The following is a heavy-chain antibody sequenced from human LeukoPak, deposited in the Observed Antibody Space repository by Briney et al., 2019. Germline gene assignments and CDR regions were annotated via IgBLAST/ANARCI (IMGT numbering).Heavy chain of an antibody. V-gene: IGHV3-9*01. CDR3: AVAGTSGY. J-gene: IGHJ4*02. CDR1: GFTFDDYA. CDR2: ISWNSGSI. Sequence: GGSLRLSCAASGFTFDDYAMHWVRQAPGKGLEWVSGISWNSGSIGYADSVKGRFTISRDNAKNSLYLQMNSLRAEDTALYYCAVAGTSGYWGQGTLVTVSS. D-gene: IGHD6-19*01.